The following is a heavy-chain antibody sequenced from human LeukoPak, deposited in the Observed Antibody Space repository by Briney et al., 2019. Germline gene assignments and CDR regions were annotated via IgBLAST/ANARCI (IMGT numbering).Heavy chain of an antibody. CDR2: IYHSAGS. CDR1: GGSVTNDNYF. Sequence: SETLSLTCTVSGGSVTNDNYFWSWTRQPPGEGLEWIGYIYHSAGSYFNPPLKSRVTMSIDTSRNQFSLKLSSVTAADTAVYHCARGMRYSASYVVEYWGQGTLVTVSS. V-gene: IGHV4-30-4*01. D-gene: IGHD1-26*01. J-gene: IGHJ4*02. CDR3: ARGMRYSASYVVEY.